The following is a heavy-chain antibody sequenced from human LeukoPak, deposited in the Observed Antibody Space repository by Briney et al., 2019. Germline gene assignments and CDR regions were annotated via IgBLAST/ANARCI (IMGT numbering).Heavy chain of an antibody. V-gene: IGHV4-34*01. CDR3: ARGQWLPVFDF. CDR1: GGSFSGYY. Sequence: SETLSLTCAVYGGSFSGYYWSWIRQPPGKGLEWIGEINHSGSTNYNPSLKSRVTISVDTSKNQFSRKLSSVTAADTAVYYCARGQWLPVFDFWGQGTLVTVSS. CDR2: INHSGST. J-gene: IGHJ4*02. D-gene: IGHD3-22*01.